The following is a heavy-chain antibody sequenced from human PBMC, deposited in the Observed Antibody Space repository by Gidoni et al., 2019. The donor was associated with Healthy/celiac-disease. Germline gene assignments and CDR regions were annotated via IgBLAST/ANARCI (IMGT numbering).Heavy chain of an antibody. CDR2: ISGSGGST. J-gene: IGHJ4*02. V-gene: IGHV3-23*01. Sequence: EVQLLGSGGGLVQPGGSLRPSFAASGFPFSSYAMSWVRQAPGKGLEWVSAISGSGGSTYYADSVKGRFTISRDNSKNTLYLQMNSLRAEDTAVYYCAKASYSSGWYGGWGQGTLVTVSS. D-gene: IGHD6-19*01. CDR1: GFPFSSYA. CDR3: AKASYSSGWYGG.